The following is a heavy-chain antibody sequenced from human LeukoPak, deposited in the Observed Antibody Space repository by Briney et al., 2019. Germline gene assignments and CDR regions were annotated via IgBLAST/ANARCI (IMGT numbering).Heavy chain of an antibody. CDR2: IYYSGST. CDR3: ARGREQWPSYYYGMDV. D-gene: IGHD6-19*01. Sequence: SETLSLTCTVSGGSISSYYWSWIRQPPGKGLEWIGYIYYSGSTNYNPSLKSRVTISVDTSKNQFSLRLSSVTAADTAVYYCARGREQWPSYYYGMDVWGQGTTVTVSS. CDR1: GGSISSYY. V-gene: IGHV4-59*01. J-gene: IGHJ6*02.